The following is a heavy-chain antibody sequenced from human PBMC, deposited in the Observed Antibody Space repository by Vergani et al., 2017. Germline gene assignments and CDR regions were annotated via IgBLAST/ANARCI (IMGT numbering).Heavy chain of an antibody. Sequence: QVQLQESGPGLVKPPQTLSLTCAVSGGSISSGDHCWTWLGQRPGQGLEWLGYIFYRGTTYDNPSLRSRLTISVDTSQNQFSLKLRSVTAADTAVYYCARVDTQVPATSHFYYMDVWGKGTTVVVSS. J-gene: IGHJ6*03. CDR3: ARVDTQVPATSHFYYMDV. CDR1: GGSISSGDHC. D-gene: IGHD6-25*01. CDR2: IFYRGTT. V-gene: IGHV4-31*11.